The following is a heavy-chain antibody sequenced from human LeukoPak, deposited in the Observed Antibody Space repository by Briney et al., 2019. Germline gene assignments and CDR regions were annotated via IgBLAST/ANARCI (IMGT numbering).Heavy chain of an antibody. V-gene: IGHV3-23*01. CDR2: ISGGGGSS. Sequence: GESLRLSCAASGFTFSNYAMSWVRQAPGKGLEWASVISGGGGSSYYADSVKGRFTISRDNSKNTLYLQMNSLRAEDTAVYYCAKGGSVGVGTSYYFDYWGQGTLVTVSS. CDR1: GFTFSNYA. D-gene: IGHD1-26*01. J-gene: IGHJ4*02. CDR3: AKGGSVGVGTSYYFDY.